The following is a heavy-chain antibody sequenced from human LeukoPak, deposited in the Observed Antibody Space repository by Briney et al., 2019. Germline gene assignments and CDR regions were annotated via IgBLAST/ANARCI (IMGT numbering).Heavy chain of an antibody. CDR1: GGSLSGYY. Sequence: PSETLSLTCAVYGGSLSGYYWTWVRQPPGKGLQGIGEINLSGSTNYNPSRKSRVTISVDTSKYRYSLELSSVTAADAAVYYCARGGPNSRLLLWGQGTLVTVSS. D-gene: IGHD4-23*01. CDR3: ARGGPNSRLLL. V-gene: IGHV4-34*01. CDR2: INLSGST. J-gene: IGHJ4*02.